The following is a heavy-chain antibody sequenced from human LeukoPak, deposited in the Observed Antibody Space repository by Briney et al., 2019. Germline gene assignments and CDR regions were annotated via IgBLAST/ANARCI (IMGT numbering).Heavy chain of an antibody. CDR1: GYIFTSYW. CDR2: IYPGDSDT. CDR3: ARYYSESSGYFDY. V-gene: IGHV5-51*01. J-gene: IGHJ4*02. Sequence: GEALKISCKGSGYIFTSYWIGWVRQMPGKGLEWMGSIYPGDSDTRYSASFLGQVTISADKSISTAYLQWSSLKASETAMYYSARYYSESSGYFDYWGQGTLVTVSS. D-gene: IGHD3-22*01.